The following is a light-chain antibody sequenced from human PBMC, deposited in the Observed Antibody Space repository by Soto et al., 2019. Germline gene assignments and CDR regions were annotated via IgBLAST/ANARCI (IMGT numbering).Light chain of an antibody. J-gene: IGLJ1*01. Sequence: QSALTQPPSVPGSPGQSVTISCSGTSSDVGGYNYVSWYQQYPGRAPKIMIYDVSKRPSGVPDRFSGYKSVNTASLTISGLQADDEDDNYCGSYAGGVYVFGIGTKVTVL. V-gene: IGLV2-11*01. CDR3: GSYAGGVYV. CDR2: DVS. CDR1: SSDVGGYNY.